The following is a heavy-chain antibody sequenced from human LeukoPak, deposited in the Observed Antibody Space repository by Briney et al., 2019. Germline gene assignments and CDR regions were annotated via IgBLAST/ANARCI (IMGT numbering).Heavy chain of an antibody. Sequence: SEALSLTCTVSGGSISSGSYYWSWIRQPAGKGLEWIGRIYTSGSTNYNPSLKSRVTISVDTSKNQFSLKLSSVTAADTAVYYCARDVELSFDYWGQGTLVTVSS. CDR1: GGSISSGSYY. V-gene: IGHV4-61*02. D-gene: IGHD1-26*01. CDR3: ARDVELSFDY. CDR2: IYTSGST. J-gene: IGHJ4*02.